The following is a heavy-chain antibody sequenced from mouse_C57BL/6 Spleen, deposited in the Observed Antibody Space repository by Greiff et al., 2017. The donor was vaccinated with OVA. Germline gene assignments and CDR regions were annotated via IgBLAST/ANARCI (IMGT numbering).Heavy chain of an antibody. CDR3: ARWFNYYAIDY. CDR1: GFTIKDYY. J-gene: IGHJ4*01. Sequence: VQLQQSGAELVKPGASVKLSCTASGFTIKDYYMHWVKQRTEQGLEWIGRIDPDDGDTKYAPKFQSKATLTADPSSNTAYLQLSSLTSDDTAVYYCARWFNYYAIDYWGQGTSVTVSS. D-gene: IGHD2-2*01. V-gene: IGHV14-2*01. CDR2: IDPDDGDT.